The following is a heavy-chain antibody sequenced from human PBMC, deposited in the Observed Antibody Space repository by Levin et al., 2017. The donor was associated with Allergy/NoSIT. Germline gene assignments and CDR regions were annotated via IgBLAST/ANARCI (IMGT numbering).Heavy chain of an antibody. CDR3: ARVASGYSYGSYWYFDL. CDR1: GYTLTGYY. Sequence: ASVKVSCKASGYTLTGYYLHWVRQAPGQGLEWLGWIIPNSGGTNYAQKFQGRVTMTRDTSISTAYMELSRLTSDDTAVYYCARVASGYSYGSYWYFDLWGRGTLVTVSS. J-gene: IGHJ2*01. D-gene: IGHD5-18*01. CDR2: IIPNSGGT. V-gene: IGHV1-2*02.